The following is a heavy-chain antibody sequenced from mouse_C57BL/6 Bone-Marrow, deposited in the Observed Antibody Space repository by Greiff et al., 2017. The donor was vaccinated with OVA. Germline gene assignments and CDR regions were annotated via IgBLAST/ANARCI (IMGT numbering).Heavy chain of an antibody. D-gene: IGHD1-1*01. CDR1: GIDFSRYW. V-gene: IGHV4-1*01. J-gene: IGHJ4*01. Sequence: EVQLLESGGGLVQPGGSLKLSCAASGIDFSRYWMSWVRRAPGKGLEWIGEINPDSSTINYAPSLKDKFIISRDNAKNTLYLQMSKVRSEDTALYYCARPYYYGSPYYAMDYWGQGTSVTVSS. CDR2: INPDSSTI. CDR3: ARPYYYGSPYYAMDY.